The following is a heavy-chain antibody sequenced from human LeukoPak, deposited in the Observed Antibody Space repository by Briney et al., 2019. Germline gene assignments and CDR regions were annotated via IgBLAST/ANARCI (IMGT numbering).Heavy chain of an antibody. Sequence: GGSLRLSCEASGFTFSSYAMHWGGQAPGKGLEWVAVISYDGSNKYYADSVKGRFTISRDNSKNTLYLQMNSLRAEDTAVYYCASSSESVAGNWGQGTLVTVSS. D-gene: IGHD6-19*01. CDR2: ISYDGSNK. V-gene: IGHV3-30-3*01. CDR1: GFTFSSYA. CDR3: ASSSESVAGN. J-gene: IGHJ4*02.